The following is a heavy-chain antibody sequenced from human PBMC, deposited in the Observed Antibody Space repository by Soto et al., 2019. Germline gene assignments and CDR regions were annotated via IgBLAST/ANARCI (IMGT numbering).Heavy chain of an antibody. V-gene: IGHV3-30*18. D-gene: IGHD6-19*01. J-gene: IGHJ6*02. CDR1: GFTFSSYG. CDR2: ILYDGSNK. CDR3: AKEVAGTYYYYGMDV. Sequence: PGGSLRLSCAASGFTFSSYGMHWVRQAPGKGLEWVAVILYDGSNKYYADSVKGRFTISRDNSKNTLYLQMNSLRAEDTAVYYCAKEVAGTYYYYGMDVWGQGTTVTVSS.